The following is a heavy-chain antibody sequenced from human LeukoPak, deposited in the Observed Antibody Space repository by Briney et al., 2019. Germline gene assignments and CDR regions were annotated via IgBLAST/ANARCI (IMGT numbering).Heavy chain of an antibody. V-gene: IGHV3-23*01. Sequence: GGSLRLSCAASGFTVSSNYMSWVRQAPGKGLEWVSAISGSGGSTYYADSVKGRFTISRDNSKNTLYLQMNSLRAEDTAVYYCAKAVVGFWSGYYHFDYWGQGTLVTVSS. D-gene: IGHD3-3*01. CDR3: AKAVVGFWSGYYHFDY. CDR1: GFTVSSNY. CDR2: ISGSGGST. J-gene: IGHJ4*02.